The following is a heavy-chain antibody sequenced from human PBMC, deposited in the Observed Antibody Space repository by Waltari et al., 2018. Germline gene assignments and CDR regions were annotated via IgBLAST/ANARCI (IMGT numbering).Heavy chain of an antibody. J-gene: IGHJ4*02. Sequence: EVQLVESGGGLVQPGRSLRLSCAASGFTFDDYAMHWFRQAPGKGLEWVSGSCWNSGSIFYADAGKGRFIISRDNANNSLYLQMNSLRAEDTALYYCAKGRLATVVTLMGDYFDYWCQGTLVTVSS. CDR3: AKGRLATVVTLMGDYFDY. CDR2: SCWNSGSI. V-gene: IGHV3-9*01. CDR1: GFTFDDYA. D-gene: IGHD4-17*01.